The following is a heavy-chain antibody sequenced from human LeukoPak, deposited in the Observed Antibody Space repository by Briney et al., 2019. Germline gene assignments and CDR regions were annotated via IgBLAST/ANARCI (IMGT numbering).Heavy chain of an antibody. Sequence: SETLSLTCTVSGGSISSYYWSWIRQPPGKGLEWIGYIYYSGSTNYNPSLMSRVTISLDTSKSQFSLKLTSVTPADTAVYYCARGGIVGSRTNWFDPWGQGILVTVSS. J-gene: IGHJ5*02. CDR3: ARGGIVGSRTNWFDP. V-gene: IGHV4-59*01. D-gene: IGHD1-26*01. CDR1: GGSISSYY. CDR2: IYYSGST.